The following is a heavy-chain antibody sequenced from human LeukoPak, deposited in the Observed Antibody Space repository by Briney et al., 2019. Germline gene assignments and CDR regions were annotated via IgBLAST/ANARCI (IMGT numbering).Heavy chain of an antibody. CDR1: DGAITGYY. J-gene: IGHJ4*02. Sequence: PSETLSLTCTVSDGAITGYYWGWIRQPPGKGLEWIGHISYSGSTNYNPSLKSRVTISVDTSKNHFSLKLNSVTAADTAVYYCARGYSTGWTYYLDYWGQGALVTVSS. CDR2: ISYSGST. V-gene: IGHV4-59*01. CDR3: ARGYSTGWTYYLDY. D-gene: IGHD6-25*01.